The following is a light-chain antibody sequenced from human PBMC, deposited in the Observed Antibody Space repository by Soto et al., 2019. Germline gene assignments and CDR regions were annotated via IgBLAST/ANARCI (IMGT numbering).Light chain of an antibody. V-gene: IGKV3-15*01. CDR3: QQYDDWPIT. J-gene: IGKJ5*01. CDR2: DGS. Sequence: MTQSPSTLSASVGDRVTITCRASQSVRSNLAWYQHKPGQAPRLLIYDGSTRALGIPARFSGSESGTEFTLTISSLQSEDFAVYFCQQYDDWPITFGQGTRLDIK. CDR1: QSVRSN.